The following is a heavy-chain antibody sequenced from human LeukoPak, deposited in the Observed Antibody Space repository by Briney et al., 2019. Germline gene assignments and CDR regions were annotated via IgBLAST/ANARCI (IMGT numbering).Heavy chain of an antibody. J-gene: IGHJ4*02. V-gene: IGHV3-30*14. Sequence: GGSLRLSCAASGFTFSNYAIHWVRQAPGKGLEWVAVISYDGSNKYYADSVKGRFTISRDNSKSTLYIQMNSLRAEDTAVYYCARAKPKNMVRGLIMRRESRYYFDYWGQGTLVTVSS. CDR3: ARAKPKNMVRGLIMRRESRYYFDY. CDR2: ISYDGSNK. CDR1: GFTFSNYA. D-gene: IGHD3-10*01.